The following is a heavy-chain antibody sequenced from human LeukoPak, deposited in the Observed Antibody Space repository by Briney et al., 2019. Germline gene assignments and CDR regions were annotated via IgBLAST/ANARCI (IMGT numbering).Heavy chain of an antibody. J-gene: IGHJ4*02. CDR2: ISSSSSYI. CDR1: GFTFSSHG. D-gene: IGHD5-18*01. V-gene: IGHV3-21*01. CDR3: ARATKKKINKWIQLWYGGELDY. Sequence: GGTLRLSCAASGFTFSSHGMSWVRQAPGKGLKWVSSISSSSSYIYYADSVKGRFTISRDNAKNSLYLQMNSLRAEDTAVYYCARATKKKINKWIQLWYGGELDYWGQGTLVTVSS.